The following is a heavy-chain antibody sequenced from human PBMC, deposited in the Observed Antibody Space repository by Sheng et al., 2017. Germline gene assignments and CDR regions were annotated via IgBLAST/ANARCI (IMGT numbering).Heavy chain of an antibody. Sequence: EVQVMESGGGLVQPGGSLRLSCAASGFTFSSNYMSWVRQAPGKGLEWVSVIYSGGSTYYADSVKGRFTISRDNSKNTLYLQMNSLRAEDTAVYYCARSGYCSTTTCLYFDYWGQGALVTVSS. D-gene: IGHD2-2*01. CDR1: GFTFSSNY. CDR3: ARSGYCSTTTCLYFDY. CDR2: IYSGGST. J-gene: IGHJ4*02. V-gene: IGHV3-66*01.